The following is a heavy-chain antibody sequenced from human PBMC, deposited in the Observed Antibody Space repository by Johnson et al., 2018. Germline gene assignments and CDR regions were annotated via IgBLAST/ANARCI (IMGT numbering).Heavy chain of an antibody. CDR3: ARDGVLMVYAISYYYYYYRDV. Sequence: QVQLVESGGGVVQPGRSLRLSCAASGFTFSSYAMHWVRQAPGKGLEWVAVISYDGSNKYYADSVKGRFTISRDNSKNTLYLQMNSLRAEDTAVYYCARDGVLMVYAISYYYYYYRDVWGKGTTVTVSS. CDR2: ISYDGSNK. J-gene: IGHJ6*03. D-gene: IGHD2-8*01. V-gene: IGHV3-30-3*01. CDR1: GFTFSSYA.